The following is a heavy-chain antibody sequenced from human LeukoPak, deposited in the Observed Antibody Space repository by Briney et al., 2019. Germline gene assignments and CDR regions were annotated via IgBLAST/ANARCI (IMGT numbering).Heavy chain of an antibody. J-gene: IGHJ3*02. CDR1: GFTVSSNS. V-gene: IGHV3-21*01. Sequence: TGGSLRLSCAVSGFTVSSNSMSWVRQAPGKGLEWVSSISSSSSYIYYADSVKGRFTISRDNAKNSLYLQMNSLRAEDTAVYYCARGTTVISSFAFDIWGRGTMVTVSS. CDR3: ARGTTVISSFAFDI. CDR2: ISSSSSYI. D-gene: IGHD4-17*01.